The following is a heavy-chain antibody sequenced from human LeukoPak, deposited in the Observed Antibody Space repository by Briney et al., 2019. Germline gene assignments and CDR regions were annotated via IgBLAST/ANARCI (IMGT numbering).Heavy chain of an antibody. CDR2: IYPGDSDT. Sequence: GESLKISCKGSGYSFTSYWIGWVRQMPGTGLEWMGIIYPGDSDTRYSPSFQGQVTISADKSISTAYLQWSSLKASDTAMYYCARPKDYSSGWYAFDYWGQGALVTVSS. D-gene: IGHD6-19*01. V-gene: IGHV5-51*01. CDR1: GYSFTSYW. CDR3: ARPKDYSSGWYAFDY. J-gene: IGHJ4*02.